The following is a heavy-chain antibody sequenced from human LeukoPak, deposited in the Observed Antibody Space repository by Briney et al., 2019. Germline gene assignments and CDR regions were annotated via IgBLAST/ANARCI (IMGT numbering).Heavy chain of an antibody. CDR2: ISYDGSNK. V-gene: IGHV3-30*18. CDR1: GFTFSSYG. D-gene: IGHD3-9*01. CDR3: AKGRTLLDYDILTVSNQGYGMDV. J-gene: IGHJ6*02. Sequence: GGSLRLSCAASGFTFSSYGMHWVRQAPGKGLEWVVVISYDGSNKYYADSVKGRFTISRDNSKNTLYLQMNSLRAEDTAVYYCAKGRTLLDYDILTVSNQGYGMDVWGQGTTVTVSS.